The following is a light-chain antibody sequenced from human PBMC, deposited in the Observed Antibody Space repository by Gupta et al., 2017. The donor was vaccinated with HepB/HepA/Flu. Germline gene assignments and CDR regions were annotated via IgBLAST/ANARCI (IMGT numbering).Light chain of an antibody. Sequence: SALTQPASVSGSPGQSITISCTGTSSDVGGYNYVSWYQQHPGKAPKLMIYDVSKRPAGVSNRFSGSKSGNTASLTISGLQAEDEADYYCSSDTSSSTLSFGTGTKVTVL. V-gene: IGLV2-14*03. J-gene: IGLJ1*01. CDR3: SSDTSSSTLS. CDR2: DVS. CDR1: SSDVGGYNY.